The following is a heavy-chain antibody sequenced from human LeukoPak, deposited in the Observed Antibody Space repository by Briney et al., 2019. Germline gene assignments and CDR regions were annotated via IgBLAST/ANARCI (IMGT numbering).Heavy chain of an antibody. CDR3: AKDFSPLVVVVAAHFDY. D-gene: IGHD2-15*01. J-gene: IGHJ4*02. Sequence: PSETLSLTCTVSGGSMSINNYYWAWIRQPPGKGLEWLGSIYYTGTTYYNPSLNNRVTISVDTSKNQFSLRLSSVTAADTAVYYCAKDFSPLVVVVAAHFDYWGQGTLVTVSS. CDR2: IYYTGTT. CDR1: GGSMSINNYY. V-gene: IGHV4-39*07.